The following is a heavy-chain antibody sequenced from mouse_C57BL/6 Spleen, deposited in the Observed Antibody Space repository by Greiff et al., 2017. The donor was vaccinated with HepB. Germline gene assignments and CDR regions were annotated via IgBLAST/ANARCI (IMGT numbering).Heavy chain of an antibody. V-gene: IGHV3-6*01. CDR3: ARRFDYYGSSYQYFDV. D-gene: IGHD1-1*01. CDR2: ISYDGSN. CDR1: GYSITSGYY. Sequence: EVQLQESGPGLVKPSQSLSLTCSVTGYSITSGYYWNWIRQFPGNKLEWMGYISYDGSNNYNPSLKNRISITRDTSKNQFFLKLNSVTTEDTATYYCARRFDYYGSSYQYFDVWGTGTTVTVSS. J-gene: IGHJ1*03.